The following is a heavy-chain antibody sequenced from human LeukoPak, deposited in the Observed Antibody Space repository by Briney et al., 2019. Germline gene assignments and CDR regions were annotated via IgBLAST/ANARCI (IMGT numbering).Heavy chain of an antibody. CDR1: GYILTTYG. D-gene: IGHD2-2*01. CDR2: ISAYIGNT. J-gene: IGHJ4*02. V-gene: IGHV1-18*01. Sequence: GASVKVSCKTSGYILTTYGISWVRQAPGQGLEWMGWISAYIGNTNYAQKLQGRATMTTDTSTNTAYMELRSLTSDDTAVYYCARAWDCSSTTCYVYFDYWGLGSLVTVSP. CDR3: ARAWDCSSTTCYVYFDY.